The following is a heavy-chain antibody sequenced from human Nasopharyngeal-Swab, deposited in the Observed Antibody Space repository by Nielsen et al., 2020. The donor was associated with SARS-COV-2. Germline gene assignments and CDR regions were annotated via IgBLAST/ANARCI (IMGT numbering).Heavy chain of an antibody. CDR1: GFTFTNAW. V-gene: IGHV3-15*01. CDR3: TTDRGITERPLFDF. D-gene: IGHD1-14*01. Sequence: GESLKISCAASGFTFTNAWMGWVRQAPGKGLKWVGRIKSKSDGGTTDYAAPVKGRFSISRDDSRNTIYVQMNTLQTEDTAVYYCTTDRGITERPLFDFWGQGTLVTVSS. J-gene: IGHJ4*02. CDR2: IKSKSDGGTT.